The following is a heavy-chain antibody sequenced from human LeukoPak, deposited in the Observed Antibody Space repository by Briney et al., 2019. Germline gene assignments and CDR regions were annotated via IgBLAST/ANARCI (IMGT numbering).Heavy chain of an antibody. Sequence: GGSLRLSCAASGFTFRSYSMNWVRQAPGKGLEWVSSISTIRSYIYYADSVKGRFTISRDNAKKSLSLQMNSLRAEDTAVYYCARDGDTVLTRGYYYYMDVWGKGTTLTVSS. CDR1: GFTFRSYS. CDR2: ISTIRSYI. J-gene: IGHJ6*03. D-gene: IGHD4-23*01. V-gene: IGHV3-21*01. CDR3: ARDGDTVLTRGYYYYMDV.